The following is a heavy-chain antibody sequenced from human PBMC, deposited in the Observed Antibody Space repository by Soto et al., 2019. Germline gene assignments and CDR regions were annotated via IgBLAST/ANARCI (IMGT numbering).Heavy chain of an antibody. V-gene: IGHV3-30-3*01. Sequence: QVQLVESGGGVVQPGRSLRLSCAASGFTFSLFAMHWVRQVPGKGLEWVAAVSKDGTNTYYADSVKGRFTISRDNLKNTVFMQMNNLRPEDTAVYQCVREVWWEVGLDAFDIWGQGTTVTVSS. J-gene: IGHJ3*02. D-gene: IGHD1-26*01. CDR2: VSKDGTNT. CDR3: VREVWWEVGLDAFDI. CDR1: GFTFSLFA.